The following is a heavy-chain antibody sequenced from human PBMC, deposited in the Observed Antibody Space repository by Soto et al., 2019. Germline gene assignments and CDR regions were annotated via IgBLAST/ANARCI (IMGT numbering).Heavy chain of an antibody. Sequence: SETLSLTCPVADGSLSSYYWSWVRQPAGKGLEYIGHIYTSGSTNHNPSLKSRVTMSRDMSENQFSLRLNSVTAADTAVYYCARGSDAYAFDSWGQGTMVTVSS. CDR3: ARGSDAYAFDS. CDR1: DGSLSSYY. CDR2: IYTSGST. D-gene: IGHD2-2*01. V-gene: IGHV4-4*07. J-gene: IGHJ3*02.